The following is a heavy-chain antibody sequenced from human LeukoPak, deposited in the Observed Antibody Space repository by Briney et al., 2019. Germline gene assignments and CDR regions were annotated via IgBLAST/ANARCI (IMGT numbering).Heavy chain of an antibody. Sequence: GGSLRLSCAASGFTFRNAWMSWVRQAPGKGLEWVCHIKSKTDGGTTDYAAPVKGRFTISRDDSKNTLYLQMNSLKTEYTAVYYCTTDIVVVPAADYYYYMDVWGKGNTVTVSS. CDR3: TTDIVVVPAADYYYYMDV. CDR1: GFTFRNAW. CDR2: IKSKTDGGTT. D-gene: IGHD2-2*01. J-gene: IGHJ6*03. V-gene: IGHV3-15*01.